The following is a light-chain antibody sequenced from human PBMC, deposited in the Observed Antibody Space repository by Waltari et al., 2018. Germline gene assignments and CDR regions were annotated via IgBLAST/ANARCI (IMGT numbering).Light chain of an antibody. CDR2: WAS. J-gene: IGKJ2*01. CDR3: QQYYSTPYT. CDR1: VLYSSDNKNY. Sequence: VLYSSDNKNYLAWYRQKPGQPPNLLIYWASTRESGVPGRFSGSGSGTDFTLTISSLQAEDVAVYYCQQYYSTPYTFGQGTKLEIK. V-gene: IGKV4-1*01.